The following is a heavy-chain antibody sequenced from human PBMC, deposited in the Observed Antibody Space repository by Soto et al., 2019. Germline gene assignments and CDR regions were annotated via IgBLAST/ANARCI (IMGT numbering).Heavy chain of an antibody. J-gene: IGHJ6*02. Sequence: GGSLRLSCAASGFTFSSYEMNWVRQAPGKGLEWVSYISSSGSTIYYADSVKGRFTISRDNAKNSLYLQMNRLRDEDTAVYYCARAYSSSWYSMASSGMDVWGQGTTVTVYS. CDR2: ISSSGSTI. D-gene: IGHD6-13*01. CDR1: GFTFSSYE. V-gene: IGHV3-48*03. CDR3: ARAYSSSWYSMASSGMDV.